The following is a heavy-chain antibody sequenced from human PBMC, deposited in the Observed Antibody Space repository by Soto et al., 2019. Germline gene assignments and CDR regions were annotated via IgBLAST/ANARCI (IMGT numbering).Heavy chain of an antibody. CDR3: ARVIALILVVQTDAPDKYYFVS. V-gene: IGHV4-34*01. CDR1: GGSFSGYY. Sequence: SETLSLTCAVYGGSFSGYYWTWIRQPPRKGLEWIGEINHSGSSNYNPSLESRVTISVDTSKNQFSLKLSSVTAASTAVYYCARVIALILVVQTDAPDKYYFVSWGQGTLVTVSS. J-gene: IGHJ4*02. D-gene: IGHD3-22*01. CDR2: INHSGSS.